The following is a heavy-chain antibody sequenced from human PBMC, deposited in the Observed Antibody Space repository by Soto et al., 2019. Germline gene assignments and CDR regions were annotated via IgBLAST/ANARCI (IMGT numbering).Heavy chain of an antibody. D-gene: IGHD1-1*01. Sequence: ASVKVSCKASGYTFTGYYMHWVRQAPGQGLEWMGWINPNSGGTNYAQKFQGWVTMTRDTSISTAYMELSRLRSDDTAVYYCATGTSTTTFYGMDVLGHGTTLTVSS. CDR2: INPNSGGT. J-gene: IGHJ6*02. CDR1: GYTFTGYY. V-gene: IGHV1-2*04. CDR3: ATGTSTTTFYGMDV.